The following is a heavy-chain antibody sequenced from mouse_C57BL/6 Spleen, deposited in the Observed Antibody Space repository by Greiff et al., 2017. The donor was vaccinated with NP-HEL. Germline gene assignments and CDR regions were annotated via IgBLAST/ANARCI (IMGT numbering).Heavy chain of an antibody. Sequence: EVQLQQSGPELVKPGASVKISCKASGYSFTGYYMNWVKQSPEKSLEWIGEINPSTGGTTYNQKFKAKATLTVDKSSSTAYMQLKSLTSEDSAVYYCARSGFITTVVDYWGQGTTLTVSS. CDR3: ARSGFITTVVDY. CDR1: GYSFTGYY. D-gene: IGHD1-1*01. V-gene: IGHV1-42*01. CDR2: INPSTGGT. J-gene: IGHJ2*01.